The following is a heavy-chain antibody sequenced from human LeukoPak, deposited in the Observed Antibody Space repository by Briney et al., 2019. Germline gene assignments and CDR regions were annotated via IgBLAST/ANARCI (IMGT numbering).Heavy chain of an antibody. CDR2: INSDGSSA. CDR1: GFTFSSFW. D-gene: IGHD1-26*01. Sequence: GGSLRLPCAASGFTFSSFWMHWVRHAPGKGLVWVSRINSDGSSAGYADSVKGRFTISRDNAKNTLYLQMNSLRAEDTAAYYCASKLVVGATKSDYFDYWGQGTLVTVSS. V-gene: IGHV3-74*01. CDR3: ASKLVVGATKSDYFDY. J-gene: IGHJ4*02.